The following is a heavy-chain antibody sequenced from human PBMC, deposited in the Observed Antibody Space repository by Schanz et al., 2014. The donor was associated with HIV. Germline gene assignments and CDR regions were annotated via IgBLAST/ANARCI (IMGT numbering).Heavy chain of an antibody. Sequence: EIQLLESGGGLVQPGGSLRLSCAASGFSFSSYVMSWIRQAPGKGLEWVSAISGSGDITYYADSVKGRFTISRDNSKNTVYLQMDSLRAEDTAVYYCEKTVVVVVAATHEMDVWGQGTTVTVSS. V-gene: IGHV3-23*01. J-gene: IGHJ6*02. CDR2: ISGSGDIT. D-gene: IGHD2-15*01. CDR3: EKTVVVVVAATHEMDV. CDR1: GFSFSSYV.